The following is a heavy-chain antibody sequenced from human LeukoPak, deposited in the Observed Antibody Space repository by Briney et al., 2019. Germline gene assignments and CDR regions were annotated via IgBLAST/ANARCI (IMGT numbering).Heavy chain of an antibody. Sequence: GRSLRLSCAASGFTFSSYAMHWVRQAPGKGLEWVAVISYDGSNKYYADSVKGRFTISRDNSKNTLYLQMNSLRAEDTAVYYCARDSRQWLVLRPDAFDIWGQGTMVTVSS. J-gene: IGHJ3*02. CDR1: GFTFSSYA. V-gene: IGHV3-30-3*01. D-gene: IGHD6-19*01. CDR3: ARDSRQWLVLRPDAFDI. CDR2: ISYDGSNK.